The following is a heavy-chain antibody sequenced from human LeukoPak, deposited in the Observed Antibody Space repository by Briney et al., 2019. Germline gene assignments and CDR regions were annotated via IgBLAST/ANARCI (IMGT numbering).Heavy chain of an antibody. D-gene: IGHD2-2*01. Sequence: GGSLRLSFSAAAFTVVSYGMDSVRQAPGKGLEWVAFIRFDGSNQYYADSVKGRFTISRDNSNNTLSLQMNTLRGDETSVYFRAKGYQESHFDSWGQGTLVTVSS. CDR1: AFTVVSYG. J-gene: IGHJ4*02. CDR2: IRFDGSNQ. V-gene: IGHV3-30*02. CDR3: AKGYQESHFDS.